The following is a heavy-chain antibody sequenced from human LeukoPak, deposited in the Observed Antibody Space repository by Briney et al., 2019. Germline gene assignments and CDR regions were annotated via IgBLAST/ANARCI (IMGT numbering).Heavy chain of an antibody. CDR3: ARDSDRGVDY. V-gene: IGHV4-59*12. CDR1: GGSISSYY. Sequence: PSETLSLTCTVSGGSISSYYWSWIRQPPGKGLEWIGYIYYSGSTNYNPSLKSRVTMSVDTSKNQFSLKLSSVTAADTAVYYCARDSDRGVDYWGQGTLVTVSS. D-gene: IGHD1-14*01. CDR2: IYYSGST. J-gene: IGHJ4*02.